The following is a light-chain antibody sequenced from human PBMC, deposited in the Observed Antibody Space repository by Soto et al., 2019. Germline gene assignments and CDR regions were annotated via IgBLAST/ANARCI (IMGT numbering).Light chain of an antibody. Sequence: DIPMTQSPSTLAASVGDRGTITCRASQNIRSRLAWFQQKPGKAPKLLIYKASSLESGVPSRFSGSGSGTDFTLTISKLQPDDFATYYCQQYQSFPWTFGQGTKVDI. J-gene: IGKJ1*01. CDR1: QNIRSR. CDR3: QQYQSFPWT. CDR2: KAS. V-gene: IGKV1-5*03.